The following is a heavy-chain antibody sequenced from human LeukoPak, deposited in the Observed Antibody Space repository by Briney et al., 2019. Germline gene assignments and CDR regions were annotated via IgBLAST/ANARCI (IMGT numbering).Heavy chain of an antibody. Sequence: LETLSLTCTVSGGSISSYYWSWIRQPAGKGLEWIGSIYYSGSTYYNPSLKSRVTISVDTSKNQFSLKLSSVTAADTAVYYCARQDCSSTSCYHGDDYWGQGTLVTVSS. V-gene: IGHV4-59*05. CDR3: ARQDCSSTSCYHGDDY. CDR1: GGSISSYY. CDR2: IYYSGST. D-gene: IGHD2-2*01. J-gene: IGHJ4*02.